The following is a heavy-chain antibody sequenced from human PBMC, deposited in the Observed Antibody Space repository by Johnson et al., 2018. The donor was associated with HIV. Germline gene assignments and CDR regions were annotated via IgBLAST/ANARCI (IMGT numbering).Heavy chain of an antibody. J-gene: IGHJ3*02. D-gene: IGHD3-3*01. Sequence: VQLVESGGGLVQPGGSLRLSCAASGFTFSSYAMSWVRQAPGKGLEWVSAISGSGGSTYYADSVKGRFTISRDNSKNTLYLQMNSLRAGDTAVYYCARGAGYNFWSGYYAGRNAFDIWGQGTMVTVSS. V-gene: IGHV3-23*04. CDR3: ARGAGYNFWSGYYAGRNAFDI. CDR2: ISGSGGST. CDR1: GFTFSSYA.